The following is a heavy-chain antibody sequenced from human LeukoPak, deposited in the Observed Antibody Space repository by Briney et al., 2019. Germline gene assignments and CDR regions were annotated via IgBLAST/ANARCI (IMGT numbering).Heavy chain of an antibody. CDR3: ARGQPLVTTPYYYYMDV. CDR2: IYTSGST. V-gene: IGHV4-4*07. Sequence: SGTLSLTCTVSGGSISSYYWTWIRQPAGKGLEWIGRIYTSGSTNYNPSLKSRVTMSVDTSKNQFSLNLSSVTAADTAVYYCARGQPLVTTPYYYYMDVWGKGTTVTVSS. J-gene: IGHJ6*03. D-gene: IGHD5-18*01. CDR1: GGSISSYY.